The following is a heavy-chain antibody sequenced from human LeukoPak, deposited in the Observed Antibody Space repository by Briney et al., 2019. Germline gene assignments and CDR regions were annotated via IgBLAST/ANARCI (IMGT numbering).Heavy chain of an antibody. CDR3: ARDRGSGWYGYFQH. Sequence: GGSLRLSCAASGFSFSSYWMSWVRQAPGKGLEWVANIKQDGSEKYYVDSVKGRFTISRDNAKNSLYLQMNSLRAKDTAVYYCARDRGSGWYGYFQHWGQGTLVTVSS. V-gene: IGHV3-7*04. J-gene: IGHJ1*01. D-gene: IGHD6-19*01. CDR1: GFSFSSYW. CDR2: IKQDGSEK.